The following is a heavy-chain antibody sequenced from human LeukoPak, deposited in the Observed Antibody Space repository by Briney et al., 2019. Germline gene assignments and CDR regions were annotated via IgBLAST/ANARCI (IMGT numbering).Heavy chain of an antibody. D-gene: IGHD3-3*01. CDR2: ISAYNGNT. Sequence: ASVKVSCKASGYTFTSYGISWGRQAPGQGLEWMGWISAYNGNTNYAQKLQGRVTMTTDTSTSTAYMERRSLRSDDTAVYYCARGSGRFLEWLEYSSYGMDVWGQGTTVTVSS. CDR3: ARGSGRFLEWLEYSSYGMDV. J-gene: IGHJ6*02. V-gene: IGHV1-18*01. CDR1: GYTFTSYG.